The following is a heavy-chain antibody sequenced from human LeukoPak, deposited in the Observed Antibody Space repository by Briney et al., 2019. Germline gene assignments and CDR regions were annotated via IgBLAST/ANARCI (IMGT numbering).Heavy chain of an antibody. D-gene: IGHD6-19*01. CDR1: GLAFSSYS. CDR3: AGGQMFTSGGFDD. CDR2: IYTGGDT. J-gene: IGHJ4*02. V-gene: IGHV3-53*01. Sequence: GGSLRLSCAASGLAFSSYSMNGFRQAPGKGLEWVSVIYTGGDTYYADSVRGRFTIFRDTSKNTVNLQMNSLRAEDTALYYCAGGQMFTSGGFDDWGQGTLVTVSS.